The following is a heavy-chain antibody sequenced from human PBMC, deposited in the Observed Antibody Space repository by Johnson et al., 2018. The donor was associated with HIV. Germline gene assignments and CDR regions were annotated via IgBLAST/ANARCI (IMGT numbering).Heavy chain of an antibody. CDR2: ISGSGGST. D-gene: IGHD3-22*01. Sequence: VQLVESGGGLVQPGGSLRLSCAASGFTFSSYAMSWVRQAPGKGLEWVSAISGSGGSTNYADSVKGRFTISRDNAKNSLYLQINSLRAEDTAVYYCARGRKSSGYMDAFDIWGQGTMVTVSS. J-gene: IGHJ3*02. CDR1: GFTFSSYA. CDR3: ARGRKSSGYMDAFDI. V-gene: IGHV3-23*04.